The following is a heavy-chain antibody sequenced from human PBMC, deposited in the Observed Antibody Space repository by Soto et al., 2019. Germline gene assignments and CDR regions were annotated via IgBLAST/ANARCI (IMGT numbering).Heavy chain of an antibody. J-gene: IGHJ6*02. CDR3: ARDQSITTFGVYSMYYYGMDV. D-gene: IGHD3-3*01. CDR1: GYTFTNSG. Sequence: QVQLVQSGAEVKKPGASVKVSCKASGYTFTNSGISWVRQAPGQGLEWMGWISTDNGNTNYAQHLQGRVSMTTDTSTITAYMDLRSLRSDDTAVYYCARDQSITTFGVYSMYYYGMDVWGQGTTVTVSS. V-gene: IGHV1-18*01. CDR2: ISTDNGNT.